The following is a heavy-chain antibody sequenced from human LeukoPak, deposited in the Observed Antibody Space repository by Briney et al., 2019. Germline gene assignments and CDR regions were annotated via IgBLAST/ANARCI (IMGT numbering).Heavy chain of an antibody. D-gene: IGHD2-15*01. CDR1: GFTFSSFG. J-gene: IGHJ4*02. CDR2: ISSSGTTI. CDR3: ARNRCSGGSCYLDY. Sequence: GGSLRLSCAASGFTFSSFGMNWVRQAPGKGLEWVSYISSSGTTIYYADSVKGRLTISRDNAENSLYLQMNSLRDEDTAVYYCARNRCSGGSCYLDYWGLGTLVIASS. V-gene: IGHV3-48*02.